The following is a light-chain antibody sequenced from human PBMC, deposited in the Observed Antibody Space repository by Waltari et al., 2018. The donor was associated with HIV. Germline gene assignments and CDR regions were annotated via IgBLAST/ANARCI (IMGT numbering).Light chain of an antibody. V-gene: IGLV3-10*01. CDR1: ALPKKY. Sequence: SYELTQRPSVSVSPGQTARITCSGDALPKKYAYWYQKKSGQAPVLVIYEDNKRPSGIPERFSGSSSGTMATLTISGAQVEDEADYYCFSTDSSGNHRVFGGGTKVTVL. CDR3: FSTDSSGNHRV. J-gene: IGLJ2*01. CDR2: EDN.